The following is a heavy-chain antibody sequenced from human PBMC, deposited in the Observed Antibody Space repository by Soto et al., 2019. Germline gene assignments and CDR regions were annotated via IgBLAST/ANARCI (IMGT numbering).Heavy chain of an antibody. D-gene: IGHD3-10*01. V-gene: IGHV1-69*02. CDR1: GDTFNFYT. J-gene: IGHJ4*02. CDR3: ATNYGSGSTHFDN. CDR2: IIPMLGMS. Sequence: QVQRVQSGAEVKTPGSSVKVSCTASGDTFNFYTLSWVRQAPGQGLEWMGRIIPMLGMSNYAQKFQGRVTMIADKSTRTVYMVLSGLRSEDTALYYCATNYGSGSTHFDNWGQGTLVTVSS.